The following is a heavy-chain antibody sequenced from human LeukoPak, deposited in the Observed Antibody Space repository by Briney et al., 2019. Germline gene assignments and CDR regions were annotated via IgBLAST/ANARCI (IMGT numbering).Heavy chain of an antibody. J-gene: IGHJ5*02. CDR3: ARDHGPYYYGSGSPYNWFDP. CDR1: GFTFSDYY. Sequence: PGGSLRLSCAASGFTFSDYYMSLIRQAPGKGLEWVSYISSSGSTIYYADSVKGRFTISRDNAKNSLYLQMNSLRAEDAAVYYCARDHGPYYYGSGSPYNWFDPWGQGTLVTVSS. V-gene: IGHV3-11*04. CDR2: ISSSGSTI. D-gene: IGHD3-10*01.